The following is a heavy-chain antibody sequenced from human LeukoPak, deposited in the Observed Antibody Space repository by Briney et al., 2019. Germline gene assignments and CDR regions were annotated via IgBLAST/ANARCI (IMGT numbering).Heavy chain of an antibody. CDR1: GGSISSYY. D-gene: IGHD3-22*01. V-gene: IGHV4-59*01. J-gene: IGHJ3*02. CDR2: IYYSGST. Sequence: SETLSLTCTVSGGSISSYYWSWIRQPPGKGLEWIGYIYYSGSTNYNPSLKSRITISVDTSKNQFSLKLSSVTAADTAVYYCAREVYYYDSSGSKEIDAFDIWGQGTMVAVSS. CDR3: AREVYYYDSSGSKEIDAFDI.